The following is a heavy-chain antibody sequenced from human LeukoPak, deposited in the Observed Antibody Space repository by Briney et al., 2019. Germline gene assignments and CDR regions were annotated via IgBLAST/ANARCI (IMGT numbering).Heavy chain of an antibody. CDR1: GFTFSSYA. V-gene: IGHV3-23*01. D-gene: IGHD6-6*01. CDR2: ISGSGGST. J-gene: IGHJ6*02. CDR3: ARDSKRPYYYYGMDV. Sequence: GGSLRLSCAASGFTFSSYAMSWVRQAPGKGLEWVSGISGSGGSTYYADSVKGRFTISRDNAKNSLYLQMNSLRAEDTAVYYCARDSKRPYYYYGMDVWGQGTTVTVSS.